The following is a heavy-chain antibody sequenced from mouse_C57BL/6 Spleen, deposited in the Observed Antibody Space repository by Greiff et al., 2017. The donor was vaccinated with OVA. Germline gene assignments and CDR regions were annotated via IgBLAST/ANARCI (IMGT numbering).Heavy chain of an antibody. Sequence: EVQLQESEGGLVQPGSSMKLSCTASGFTFSDYYMAWVRQVPEKGLEWVANINYDGSSTYYLDSLKSRFIISRDNAKNILYLQMSSLKSEDTATYYCARGGNYYGSSYDFDVWGTGTTVTVSS. CDR3: ARGGNYYGSSYDFDV. J-gene: IGHJ1*03. D-gene: IGHD1-1*01. CDR2: INYDGSST. V-gene: IGHV5-16*01. CDR1: GFTFSDYY.